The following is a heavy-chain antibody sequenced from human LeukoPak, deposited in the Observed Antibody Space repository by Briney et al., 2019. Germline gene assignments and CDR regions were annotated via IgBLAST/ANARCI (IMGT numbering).Heavy chain of an antibody. CDR3: ARDGHPFDS. J-gene: IGHJ4*02. CDR1: GFRFTSYW. Sequence: AGGSLRLSCAASGFRFTSYWMSCVRQAPGKGLEWVANINQDGSEKYYGDSVKGRFTISRDNAKNSVYLQMSSLRAEDTAVYFCARDGHPFDSWGQGTLVTVSS. V-gene: IGHV3-7*01. CDR2: INQDGSEK.